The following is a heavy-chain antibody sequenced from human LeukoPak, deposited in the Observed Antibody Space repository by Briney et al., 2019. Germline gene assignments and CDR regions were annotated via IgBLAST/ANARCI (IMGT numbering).Heavy chain of an antibody. Sequence: SETLSLTCTVSGGSINSYYWSWIRQPPGKGLEWIGYIYYSGSTNYNPSFKSRVTMSVDTSKNQFSLKLSSVTAADTAVYYCAGGKYSSSFIDFDYWGQGTLVTVSS. CDR3: AGGKYSSSFIDFDY. V-gene: IGHV4-59*12. J-gene: IGHJ4*02. CDR2: IYYSGST. D-gene: IGHD6-13*01. CDR1: GGSINSYY.